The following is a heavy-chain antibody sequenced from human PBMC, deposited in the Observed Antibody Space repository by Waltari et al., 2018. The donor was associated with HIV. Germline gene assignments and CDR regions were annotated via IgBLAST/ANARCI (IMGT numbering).Heavy chain of an antibody. CDR3: ARRSLLGLDV. CDR1: SITFNNYT. V-gene: IGHV3-30*03. J-gene: IGHJ6*02. D-gene: IGHD3-10*01. Sequence: VQLLQSGGGVGQPGGSLRLSCTASSITFNNYTNFNTYNVHWVRRTAGQGLEWVAVISKDGNTKYTAESVKGRFTVSSDNSKHTVYLEMNNLRIDDTAQYYCARRSLLGLDVWGQGTTVIVSS. CDR2: ISKDGNTK.